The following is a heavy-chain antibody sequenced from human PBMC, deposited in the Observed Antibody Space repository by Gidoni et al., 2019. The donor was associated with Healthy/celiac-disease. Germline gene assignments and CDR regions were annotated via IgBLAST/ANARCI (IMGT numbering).Heavy chain of an antibody. J-gene: IGHJ6*02. CDR2: INPSGGST. V-gene: IGHV1-46*01. Sequence: QVQLVQSGAEVKKPGASVKVSCKASGYTFTSYYMHWVRQAPGQGLEWLGIINPSGGSTSYAQKFQGRVTMTRDTSTSTVYMELSSLRSEDTAVYYCSALNYYGMDVWGQGTTVTVSS. CDR1: GYTFTSYY. CDR3: SALNYYGMDV.